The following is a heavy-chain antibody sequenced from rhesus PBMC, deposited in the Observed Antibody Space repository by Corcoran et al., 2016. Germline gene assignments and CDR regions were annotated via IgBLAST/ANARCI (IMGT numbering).Heavy chain of an antibody. Sequence: QVQLVQSGAEVKKPGSSVKVSCKASGYTFTDYYMHWVRQAPRQGLEWMGWINPYNGNQKYAQKYQGRVTMNRDTSTSTAYMELSSLRSEDTAVYYCARDRWGCTGSGCYAGRYGLDSWGQGVVVTVSS. J-gene: IGHJ6*01. CDR2: INPYNGNQ. D-gene: IGHD2-21*01. V-gene: IGHV1S2*01. CDR3: ARDRWGCTGSGCYAGRYGLDS. CDR1: GYTFTDYY.